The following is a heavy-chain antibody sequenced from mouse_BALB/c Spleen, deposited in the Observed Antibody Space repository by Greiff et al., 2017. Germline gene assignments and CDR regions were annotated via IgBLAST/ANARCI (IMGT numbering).Heavy chain of an antibody. D-gene: IGHD2-10*01. CDR2: FYPGSGSI. V-gene: IGHV1-62-2*01. J-gene: IGHJ4*01. CDR1: GYTFTEYI. CDR3: ARHGSYYGNLYAMDY. Sequence: VMLVESGAELVKPGASVKLSCKASGYTFTEYIIHWVKQRSGQGLEWIGWFYPGSGSIKYNEKFKDKATLTADKSSSTVYMELSRLTSEDSAVYFCARHGSYYGNLYAMDYWGQGTSVTVSS.